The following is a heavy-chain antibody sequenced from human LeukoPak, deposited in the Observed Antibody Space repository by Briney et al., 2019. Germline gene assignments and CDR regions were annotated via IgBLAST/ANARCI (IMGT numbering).Heavy chain of an antibody. CDR3: ARDSCSSTSCERILHYYGMDV. CDR2: IIPTFGTA. Sequence: SVKVSCKASGGTFSSYAITWVRQAPGQGLEWMGGIIPTFGTANYAQKFQGRVTITADESTSTAYMELSSLRSEDTAVYYCARDSCSSTSCERILHYYGMDVWGQGTTVTVSS. CDR1: GGTFSSYA. V-gene: IGHV1-69*13. J-gene: IGHJ6*02. D-gene: IGHD2-2*01.